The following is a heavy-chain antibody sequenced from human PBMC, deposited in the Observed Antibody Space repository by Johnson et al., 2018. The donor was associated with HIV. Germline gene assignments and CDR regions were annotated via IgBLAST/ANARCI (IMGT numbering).Heavy chain of an antibody. CDR2: INWNGGNT. CDR3: AREESSGYYHGGRGAFDI. V-gene: IGHV3-20*04. CDR1: GFTFDDYG. D-gene: IGHD3-22*01. Sequence: VKLVESGGGVVRPGGSLRLSCAASGFTFDDYGMSWVRQAPGKGLEWVSGINWNGGNTGYADSVKGRLPISRDNAKNSVYLQMNSLRAEDTALYYCAREESSGYYHGGRGAFDIWGQGTMVTVSS. J-gene: IGHJ3*02.